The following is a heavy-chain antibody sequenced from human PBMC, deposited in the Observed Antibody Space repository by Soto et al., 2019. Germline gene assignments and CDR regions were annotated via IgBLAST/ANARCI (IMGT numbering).Heavy chain of an antibody. CDR1: GGSISSSSYF. J-gene: IGHJ5*02. Sequence: QLQLQESGPGLVKPSETLSLTCSVSGGSISSSSYFWGWIRQPPGKGLEWIGSIYYSGSTYYNPSLTXPXTXSXXTAKNQFSLKLSSVTAADTAVYYCARHPSDFWFDPWGQGTLVTVSS. D-gene: IGHD2-21*02. CDR2: IYYSGST. V-gene: IGHV4-39*01. CDR3: ARHPSDFWFDP.